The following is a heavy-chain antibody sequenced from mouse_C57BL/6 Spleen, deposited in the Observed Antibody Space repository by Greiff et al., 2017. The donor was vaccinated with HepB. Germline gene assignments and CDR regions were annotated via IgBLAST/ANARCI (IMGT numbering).Heavy chain of an antibody. Sequence: QVQLQQSGPELVKPGASVKISCKASGYAFSSSWMNWVKQRPGQGLEWIGRIYPGDGDTNYNRKFKGKATLTADKSSSTAYMQLSSLTSEDSAVYFCARSPILLYYSNRHWYFDVWGTGTTVTVSS. CDR1: GYAFSSSW. J-gene: IGHJ1*03. CDR2: IYPGDGDT. D-gene: IGHD2-5*01. V-gene: IGHV1-82*01. CDR3: ARSPILLYYSNRHWYFDV.